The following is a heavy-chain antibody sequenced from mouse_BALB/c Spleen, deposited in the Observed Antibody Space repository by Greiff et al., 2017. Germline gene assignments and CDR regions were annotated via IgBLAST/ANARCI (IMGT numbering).Heavy chain of an antibody. CDR2: IWAGGST. J-gene: IGHJ2*01. Sequence: VQLVESGPGLVAPSQCLSITCTVSGFSLTSYGVHWVRQPPGKGLEWLGVIWAGGSTNYNSALMSRLSISKDNSKSQVFLKMSSLQTDDTAMYYCAREGGYYFDYWGQGTTLTVSS. D-gene: IGHD1-1*02. CDR1: GFSLTSYG. V-gene: IGHV2-9*02. CDR3: AREGGYYFDY.